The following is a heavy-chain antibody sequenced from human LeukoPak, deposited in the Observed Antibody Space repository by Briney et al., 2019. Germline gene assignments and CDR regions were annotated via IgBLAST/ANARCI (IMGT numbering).Heavy chain of an antibody. V-gene: IGHV4-34*01. CDR1: GGSFSGYY. CDR3: ARGGRIRYCSSTSCLKKGDYFDY. CDR2: INHSRST. J-gene: IGHJ4*02. Sequence: KASETLSLTCAVYGGSFSGYYWSWIRQPPGKGLEWIGEINHSRSTNYNPSLKSRVTISVDTSKNQFSLKLSSVTAADTAVYYCARGGRIRYCSSTSCLKKGDYFDYWGQGTPVTVSS. D-gene: IGHD2-2*01.